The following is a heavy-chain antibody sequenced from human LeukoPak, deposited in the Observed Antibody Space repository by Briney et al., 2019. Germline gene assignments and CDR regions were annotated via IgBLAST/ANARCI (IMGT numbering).Heavy chain of an antibody. CDR2: IYNSVST. CDR3: ARGGGYWFDH. V-gene: IGHV4-59*01. Sequence: SETLSLTCTVSGGSISTYYWSWIRQAPGKGLEWIAYIYNSVSTNYNPSLKSRVTISVDTSKSQFSLKLSSVTAADTAVYYCARGGGYWFDHWGQGTLVTVSS. J-gene: IGHJ5*02. CDR1: GGSISTYY.